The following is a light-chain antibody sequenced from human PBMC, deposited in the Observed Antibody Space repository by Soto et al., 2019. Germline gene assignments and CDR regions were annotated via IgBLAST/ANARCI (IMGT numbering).Light chain of an antibody. Sequence: QPVLTQPPSASGTPGQRVTISCSGSSSNIGSKTVNWYQQLPGTAPKILIYSNNQRPSGVPDRFSGSKSGTSASLAISGLQSEDEADYYCAAWDDSRNGVVFGGGTKLTVL. CDR1: SSNIGSKT. CDR2: SNN. V-gene: IGLV1-44*01. CDR3: AAWDDSRNGVV. J-gene: IGLJ3*02.